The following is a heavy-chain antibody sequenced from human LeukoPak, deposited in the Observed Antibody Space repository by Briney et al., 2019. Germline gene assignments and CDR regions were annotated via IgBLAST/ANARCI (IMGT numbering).Heavy chain of an antibody. V-gene: IGHV1-24*01. CDR1: GYTLTKLS. D-gene: IGHD3-22*01. Sequence: ASVKVSCKVSGYTLTKLSMHWVRQAPGKGLEWMGGFDPEDGETIYAQKFQGRVTMTEDTSTDTAYMELSSLRSEDTAVYYCARDSIGNYYDSSGYSAFDIWGQGTMVTVSS. CDR3: ARDSIGNYYDSSGYSAFDI. CDR2: FDPEDGET. J-gene: IGHJ3*02.